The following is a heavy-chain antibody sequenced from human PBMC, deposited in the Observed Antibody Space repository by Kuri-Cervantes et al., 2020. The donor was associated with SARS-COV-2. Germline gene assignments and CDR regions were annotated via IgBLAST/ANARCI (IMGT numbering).Heavy chain of an antibody. CDR1: GYSFTSYW. CDR3: ARRTRYCSSTSCDIGAFDI. Sequence: KVSCKGSGYSFTSYWIGWVRQMPGKGLEWMGIIYPGDSDTRYSPSFQGQATISADKSISTAYLQWSSLKASDTAMYYCARRTRYCSSTSCDIGAFDIWGQGTMVTVSS. CDR2: IYPGDSDT. V-gene: IGHV5-51*01. J-gene: IGHJ3*02. D-gene: IGHD2-2*02.